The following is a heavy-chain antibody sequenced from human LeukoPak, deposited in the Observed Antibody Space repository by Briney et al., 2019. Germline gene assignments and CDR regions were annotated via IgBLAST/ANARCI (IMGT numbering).Heavy chain of an antibody. D-gene: IGHD3-10*01. CDR2: ISGSGSTI. J-gene: IGHJ4*02. CDR3: ARRTYGSGSYYMGYFYFDY. Sequence: GGSLRLSCAASGFTFSSYAMSWVRQAPGKGLEWVSAISGSGSTIYYADSVKGRFTISRDNAKNSLYLQMNSLRAEDTAVYYCARRTYGSGSYYMGYFYFDYWGQGTLVTVSS. CDR1: GFTFSSYA. V-gene: IGHV3-23*01.